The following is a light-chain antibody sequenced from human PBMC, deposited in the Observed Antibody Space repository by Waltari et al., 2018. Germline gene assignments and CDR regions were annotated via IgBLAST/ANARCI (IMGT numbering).Light chain of an antibody. Sequence: DIQMTQSPSTLSASVGDRVIITCRASQSISSWLAWYQQKPGKAPKLLIYNASTLESGVPARFGGSGSGTEFTLTITSLQPDDFATYYCQQYNSHSPLTPLTFGGGTKVEIK. CDR2: NAS. J-gene: IGKJ4*01. CDR3: QQYNSHSPLTPLT. CDR1: QSISSW. V-gene: IGKV1-5*03.